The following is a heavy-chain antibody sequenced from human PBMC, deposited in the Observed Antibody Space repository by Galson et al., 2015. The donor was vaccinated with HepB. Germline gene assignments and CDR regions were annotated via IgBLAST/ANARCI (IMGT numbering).Heavy chain of an antibody. CDR2: IYRGGST. CDR3: ARLGYSSASIDY. V-gene: IGHV3-66*01. J-gene: IGHJ4*02. D-gene: IGHD6-19*01. CDR1: GFTVSSNY. Sequence: SLRLSCVDPGFTVSSNYMSWAREAPRKGLESGPGIYRGGSTNYVDSVKGRFTISRDNSKNTLYLQMNSLRAKDTAVYYCARLGYSSASIDYWGQGTLVTVSS.